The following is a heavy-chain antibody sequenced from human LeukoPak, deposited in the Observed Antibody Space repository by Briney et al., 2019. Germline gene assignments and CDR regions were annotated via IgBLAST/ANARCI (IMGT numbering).Heavy chain of an antibody. J-gene: IGHJ4*02. CDR1: GFTFRHHG. V-gene: IGHV3-33*01. CDR2: IWFHGGEI. D-gene: IGHD2-15*01. Sequence: GRSLRLSCAASGFTFRHHGMHGVRQAPGMGLEWVAVIWFHGGEIHYPDSVKGRFTISRDNSKNTLYLQMDNLRADDTAVYYCVRGSGGNGYGYWGDYWGQGTLVTVSP. CDR3: VRGSGGNGYGYWGDY.